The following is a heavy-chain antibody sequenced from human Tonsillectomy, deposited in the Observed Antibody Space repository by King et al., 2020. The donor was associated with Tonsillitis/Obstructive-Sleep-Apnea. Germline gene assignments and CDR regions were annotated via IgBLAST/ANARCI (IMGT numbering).Heavy chain of an antibody. Sequence: QLVQSGAEVKKPGASVKVSCKASGYTFTGYYMHWVRQAPGQGLEWMGWINPNSGGTNYAQNFQGGVTRSRDTSISTAYMELSRLRSDDTAVYYFAREGEYSSGWYAGYYYYYMDVWGKGTTVTVSS. D-gene: IGHD6-19*01. CDR2: INPNSGGT. V-gene: IGHV1-2*02. CDR1: GYTFTGYY. CDR3: AREGEYSSGWYAGYYYYYMDV. J-gene: IGHJ6*03.